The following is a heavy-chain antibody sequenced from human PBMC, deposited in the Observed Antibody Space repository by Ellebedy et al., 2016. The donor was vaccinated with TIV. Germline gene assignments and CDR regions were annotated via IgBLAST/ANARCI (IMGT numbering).Heavy chain of an antibody. CDR2: ITNTGHTI. Sequence: GESLKISCAASGFTFSDYYMSWIRQAPGKGLEWVSYITNTGHTIYYADSVKDRFTVARDNAKNSLYLQMNSLRAEDTATYYCGRAREPGYFAYYYYGMDVWGQGTTVTVSS. D-gene: IGHD3-9*01. V-gene: IGHV3-11*01. J-gene: IGHJ6*02. CDR3: GRAREPGYFAYYYYGMDV. CDR1: GFTFSDYY.